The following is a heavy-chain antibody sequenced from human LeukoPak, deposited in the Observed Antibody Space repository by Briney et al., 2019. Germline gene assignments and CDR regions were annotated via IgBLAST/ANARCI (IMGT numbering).Heavy chain of an antibody. CDR3: ARSSSGGTVTTSFDP. Sequence: ASVKVSCKTSGYSFTSYNLHWVRQAPGQRLEWMGIIKPSGGNTNYAQKFQGRVTMTRDTSISTAYMELSRLRSDDTAVYYCARSSSGGTVTTSFDPWGQGTLVTVSS. J-gene: IGHJ5*02. CDR1: GYSFTSYN. D-gene: IGHD4-17*01. CDR2: IKPSGGNT. V-gene: IGHV1-46*01.